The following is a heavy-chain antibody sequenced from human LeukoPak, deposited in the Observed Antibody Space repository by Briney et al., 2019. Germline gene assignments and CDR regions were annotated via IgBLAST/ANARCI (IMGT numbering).Heavy chain of an antibody. CDR3: ARDPPYSGHYFDY. J-gene: IGHJ4*02. D-gene: IGHD1-26*01. CDR1: GFTFSSYE. CDR2: ISSTGTNI. Sequence: GGSLRLSCEASGFTFSSYEMNWVRQAPGNGLEWLSYISSTGTNIYYADSVKGRFTISRDNAKNSLYLQMNSLGAEDTALYYCARDPPYSGHYFDYWGQGTLVTVAS. V-gene: IGHV3-48*03.